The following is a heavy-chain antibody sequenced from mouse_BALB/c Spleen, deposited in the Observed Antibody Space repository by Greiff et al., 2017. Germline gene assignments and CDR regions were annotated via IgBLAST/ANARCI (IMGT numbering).Heavy chain of an antibody. CDR3: ARDEDYYGSSSFAY. Sequence: VKLMESGPGLVAPSQSLSITCTVSGFSLTGYGVNWVRQPPGKGLEWLGMIWGDGSTDYNSALKSRLSISKDNSKSQVFLKMNSLQTDDTARYYCARDEDYYGSSSFAYWGQGTLVTVSA. V-gene: IGHV2-6-7*01. CDR2: IWGDGST. D-gene: IGHD1-1*01. CDR1: GFSLTGYG. J-gene: IGHJ3*01.